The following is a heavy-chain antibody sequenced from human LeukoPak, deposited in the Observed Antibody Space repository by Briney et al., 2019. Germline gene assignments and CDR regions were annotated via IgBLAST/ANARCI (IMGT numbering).Heavy chain of an antibody. CDR1: GGSFSNYY. V-gene: IGHV4-34*01. CDR2: INHSGST. Sequence: SETLSLTCAVYGGSFSNYYWSWIRQPPGKGLEWIGEINHSGSTNYNPSLKSRVTISVDTSKKQFSLKLSSVTAADTAVYYCARQGLDYYYMDVWGKGTTVTVSS. CDR3: ARQGLDYYYMDV. D-gene: IGHD6-19*01. J-gene: IGHJ6*03.